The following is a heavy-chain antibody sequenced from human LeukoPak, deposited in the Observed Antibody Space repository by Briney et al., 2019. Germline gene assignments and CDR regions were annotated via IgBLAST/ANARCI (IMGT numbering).Heavy chain of an antibody. CDR2: ISYSGNT. J-gene: IGHJ6*02. V-gene: IGHV4-59*01. CDR1: SGSISNYY. CDR3: ARGSSYDYVWGTYDYYGMDV. Sequence: SETLSLTCTVSSGSISNYYWTWIRQPPGKGLEWIGYISYSGNTNYNPSLKSRVTISLDTSKNRFSLKLTSVTAADTAVYYCARGSSYDYVWGTYDYYGMDVWGQGATVAVSS. D-gene: IGHD3-16*01.